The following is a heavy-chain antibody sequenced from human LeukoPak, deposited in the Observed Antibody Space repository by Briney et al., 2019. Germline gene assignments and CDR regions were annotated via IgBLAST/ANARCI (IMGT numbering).Heavy chain of an antibody. CDR3: ARTYSSSWGIIDY. CDR1: GFTVSSNY. V-gene: IGHV3-53*05. D-gene: IGHD2-2*01. CDR2: IYSAGST. Sequence: GGSLRLSCAASGFTVSSNYMSWVRQAPGKELEWVSIIYSAGSTYYADSVQGRFTISRDNSKNTLYLQMNSLRAEDTAVYYCARTYSSSWGIIDYWGQGTLVTVSS. J-gene: IGHJ4*02.